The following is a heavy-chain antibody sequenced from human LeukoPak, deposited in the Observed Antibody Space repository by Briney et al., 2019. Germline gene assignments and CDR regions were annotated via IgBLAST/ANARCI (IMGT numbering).Heavy chain of an antibody. J-gene: IGHJ6*03. CDR2: IYVDDSDT. CDR3: ARMRGQLGHNYMDV. V-gene: IGHV5-51*01. CDR1: GDSFPKHW. D-gene: IGHD6-6*01. Sequence: GKSLKISCKGSGDSFPKHWIGWVRQTPGKGLEWMGLIYVDDSDTRYSPPFQGQVTISADRSISTAFLQWSSLKASDTAIYYCARMRGQLGHNYMDVWGKGTTVIVSS.